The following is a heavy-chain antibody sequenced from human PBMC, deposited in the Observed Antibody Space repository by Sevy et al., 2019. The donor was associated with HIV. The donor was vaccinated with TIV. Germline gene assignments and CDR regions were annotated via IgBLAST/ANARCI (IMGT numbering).Heavy chain of an antibody. CDR2: ISSSSSTI. CDR1: GFTFSSYS. CDR3: ARDVRATYYYYGMDV. J-gene: IGHJ6*02. V-gene: IGHV3-48*01. Sequence: GESLKISCAASGFTFSSYSMNWVRQAPGKGLEWVSYISSSSSTIYYADSVKGRFTISRDNAKNSLYLQMNSLRAEDTAVYYCARDVRATYYYYGMDVWGQGTTVTVSS.